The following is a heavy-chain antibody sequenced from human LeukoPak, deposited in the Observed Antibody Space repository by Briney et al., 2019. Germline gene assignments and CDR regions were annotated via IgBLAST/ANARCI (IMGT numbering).Heavy chain of an antibody. V-gene: IGHV3-7*01. CDR2: IKEDGSEK. CDR1: GFTFSTYW. D-gene: IGHD3-22*01. J-gene: IGHJ4*02. CDR3: ARDSSGYQ. Sequence: PGGSLRLSCAASGFTFSTYWMSWVRRAPGKGLEWVANIKEDGSEKYYGDSVKGRFTISRDNAKNSLYLQMNSLRAEDTAVYYCARDSSGYQWGQGTLVTVSS.